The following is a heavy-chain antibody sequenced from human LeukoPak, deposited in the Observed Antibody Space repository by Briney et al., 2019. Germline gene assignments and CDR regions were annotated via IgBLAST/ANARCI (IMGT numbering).Heavy chain of an antibody. V-gene: IGHV5-51*01. CDR3: ARHQDLGYFDY. D-gene: IGHD2-15*01. J-gene: IGHJ4*02. CDR2: IYPGDSDT. CDR1: GYSLTSYW. Sequence: GESLKISRKGSGYSLTSYWIGWVRQMPGKGLEWNGIIYPGDSDTRYSPSFQGQVTISADKSISTAYLQWSSLKASDTAMYYCARHQDLGYFDYWGQGTLVTVSS.